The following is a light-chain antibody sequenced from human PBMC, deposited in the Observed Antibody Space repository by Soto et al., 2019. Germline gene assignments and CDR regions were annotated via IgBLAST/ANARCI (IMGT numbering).Light chain of an antibody. V-gene: IGKV1-39*01. Sequence: DIQMTQSPSSLSPSVGDSVTITCRASRSISDWLAWYQQKPGKAPNLLMYTASNLQSGVPSRFSGSGSGTDFTLTISSLQPEDFATYYCQQSYSTPISFGQGTRLEI. CDR2: TAS. CDR3: QQSYSTPIS. J-gene: IGKJ5*01. CDR1: RSISDW.